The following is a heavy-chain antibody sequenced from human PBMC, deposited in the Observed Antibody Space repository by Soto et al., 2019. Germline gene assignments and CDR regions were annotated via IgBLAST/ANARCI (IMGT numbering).Heavy chain of an antibody. CDR1: GYTFTSYD. CDR3: ARDQVSYYYDSSGYRSYRKLV. V-gene: IGHV1-8*01. Sequence: ASVKVSCKASGYTFTSYDINWVRQATGQGLEWMGWMNPNSGNTGYAQKLQGRVTMTRNTSITTAYMELRSLRSEDTAVYYCARDQVSYYYDSSGYRSYRKLVCGHAPPSTDSS. CDR2: MNPNSGNT. D-gene: IGHD3-22*01. J-gene: IGHJ6*02.